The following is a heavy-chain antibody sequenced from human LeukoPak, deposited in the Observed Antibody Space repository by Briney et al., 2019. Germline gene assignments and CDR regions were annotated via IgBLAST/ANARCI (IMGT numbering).Heavy chain of an antibody. CDR1: GYTFTSYY. CDR3: ARDGYYYDSSGPLLI. V-gene: IGHV1-46*01. D-gene: IGHD3-22*01. J-gene: IGHJ4*02. Sequence: ASVKVSCKASGYTFTSYYMHWVRQAPGQGLKWMGIINPSGGSTSYAQKFQGRVTMSRDTSTSTVYMELSSLRSEDTAVYYCARDGYYYDSSGPLLIWGQGTLVTVSS. CDR2: INPSGGST.